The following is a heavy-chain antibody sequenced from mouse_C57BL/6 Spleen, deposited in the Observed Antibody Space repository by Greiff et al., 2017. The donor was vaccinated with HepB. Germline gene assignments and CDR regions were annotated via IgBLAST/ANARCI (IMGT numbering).Heavy chain of an antibody. CDR1: GYSITSGYD. J-gene: IGHJ2*01. D-gene: IGHD2-14*01. V-gene: IGHV3-1*01. Sequence: EVQRVESGPGMVKPSQSLSLTCTVTGYSITSGYDWHWIRHFPGNKLEWMGYISYSGSTNYNPSLKSRISITHDTSKNHFFLKVNSVTTEDTATYYCARGRGRYGYFDYWGQGTTLTVSS. CDR3: ARGRGRYGYFDY. CDR2: ISYSGST.